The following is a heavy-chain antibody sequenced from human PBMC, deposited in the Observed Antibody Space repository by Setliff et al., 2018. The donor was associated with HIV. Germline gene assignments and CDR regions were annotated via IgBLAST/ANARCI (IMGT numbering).Heavy chain of an antibody. CDR3: AKCSGRFGVVTWFDS. J-gene: IGHJ5*01. CDR1: GGSFSDDY. Sequence: LSLTCAVYGGSFSDDYWSWIRQPPGRGMEWIGEIDHSGRSNYNPSLKSRVLMAIDASKSQISLNLTSISAADTAVYYCAKCSGRFGVVTWFDSWGHGMLGTVSS. CDR2: IDHSGRS. D-gene: IGHD3-10*02. V-gene: IGHV4-34*01.